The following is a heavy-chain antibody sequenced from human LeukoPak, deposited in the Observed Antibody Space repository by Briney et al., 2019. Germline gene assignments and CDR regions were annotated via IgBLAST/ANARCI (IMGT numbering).Heavy chain of an antibody. CDR3: TSEHQGGSDN. CDR2: VKSTTEDGTT. J-gene: IGHJ4*02. CDR1: GFNNVW. Sequence: KPGGSLRLSCAASGFNNVWMSWVRQAPGKGLEWVGRVKSTTEDGTTDYAAPVKGRFTISRDDSKHTLYLQMDGLKTEDTAVYYCTSEHQGGSDNWGQGTLVTVSS. V-gene: IGHV3-15*01. D-gene: IGHD1-26*01.